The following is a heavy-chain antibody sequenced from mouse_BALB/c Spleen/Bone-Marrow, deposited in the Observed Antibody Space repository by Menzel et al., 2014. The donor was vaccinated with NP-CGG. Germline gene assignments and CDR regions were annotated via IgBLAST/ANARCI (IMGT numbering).Heavy chain of an antibody. CDR2: IWAGGST. V-gene: IGHV2-9*02. CDR3: ARKDYGSRGGYFDV. CDR1: GFSLTNYG. Sequence: QVQLKESGPGLVAPSQSLSITCTVSGFSLTNYGVHWVRQPPGKGLEWLGLIWAGGSTNYNSALMSRLSIGKDNSKSQVFLKMNSLQTDDTAMYYCARKDYGSRGGYFDVWGAGTAVTVSS. D-gene: IGHD1-1*01. J-gene: IGHJ1*01.